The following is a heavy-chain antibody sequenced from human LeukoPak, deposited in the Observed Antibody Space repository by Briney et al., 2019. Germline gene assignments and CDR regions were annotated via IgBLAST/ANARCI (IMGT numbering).Heavy chain of an antibody. CDR3: ASLYSSSPINDAFDI. CDR2: ISSSSSTI. V-gene: IGHV3-48*01. Sequence: GGSLRLSCAASGFTFSSYSMNWVRQAPGKGLEWVSYISSSSSTIYYADSVKGRFTISRDNAKNSLYLQMNSLRAEDTAVYYCASLYSSSPINDAFDIWGQGTMVTVSS. D-gene: IGHD6-6*01. J-gene: IGHJ3*02. CDR1: GFTFSSYS.